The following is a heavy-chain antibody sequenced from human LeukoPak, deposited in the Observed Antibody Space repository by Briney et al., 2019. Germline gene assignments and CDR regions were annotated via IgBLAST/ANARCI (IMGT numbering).Heavy chain of an antibody. D-gene: IGHD2-8*01. CDR3: HPLAYVTN. CDR2: IKDDGSTT. V-gene: IGHV3-74*01. J-gene: IGHJ4*02. Sequence: GGSLRLSCAVSGSTFGSRWMHWVRQAPGKGLVWVALIKDDGSTTSYADSVKGQFTASRDDAKNTVYLQMSSLRAEDTAVYYCHPLAYVTNWGQGTLVTVSS. CDR1: GSTFGSRW.